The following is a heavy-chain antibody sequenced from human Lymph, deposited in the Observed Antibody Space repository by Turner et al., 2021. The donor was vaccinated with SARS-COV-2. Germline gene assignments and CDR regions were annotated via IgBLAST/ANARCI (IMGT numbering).Heavy chain of an antibody. D-gene: IGHD1-26*01. CDR3: ARHSGGRLDY. Sequence: QVQLVESGGGVVQPGRPLRLSCAASGFTFSSYGMHWVRQAPGKGLEWVAVVWYDGSNKFYADSVKGRFTISRDNSKNTLYLQMNSLRAEDTAVYYCARHSGGRLDYWGQGTLVTVSS. CDR2: VWYDGSNK. CDR1: GFTFSSYG. V-gene: IGHV3-33*01. J-gene: IGHJ4*02.